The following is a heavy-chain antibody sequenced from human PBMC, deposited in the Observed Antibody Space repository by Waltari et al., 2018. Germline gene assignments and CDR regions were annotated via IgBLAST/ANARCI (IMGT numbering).Heavy chain of an antibody. V-gene: IGHV4-31*01. CDR1: GGSISSGGYY. CDR3: ARGSTYYYGSGSYPVFDA. D-gene: IGHD3-10*01. CDR2: IYYSGST. J-gene: IGHJ4*02. Sequence: QVQLQESGPGLVKPSQTLSLTCTVSGGSISSGGYYWSWIRQHPGKGLELIGFIYYSGSTYYHPSLKSLVTISVDTSKNQFSLKLSSVTAADTAVYYCARGSTYYYGSGSYPVFDAWGQGTLVTVSS.